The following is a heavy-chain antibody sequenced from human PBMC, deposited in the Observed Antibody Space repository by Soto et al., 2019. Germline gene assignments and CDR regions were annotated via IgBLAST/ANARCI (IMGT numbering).Heavy chain of an antibody. V-gene: IGHV1-2*02. CDR3: ARIKWGLNYYNGMDV. D-gene: IGHD1-26*01. J-gene: IGHJ6*02. CDR2: IHPKTAAT. Sequence: QVQLVQSGAEVKKSGASVKVSCKPSGYSFSDYFIQWVRQAPGQGLEWVAWIHPKTAATNYAKKFQGRVSLTWDTSSTTAYMELTRLRPDDTAVYYCARIKWGLNYYNGMDVWGQVTTVIVSS. CDR1: GYSFSDYF.